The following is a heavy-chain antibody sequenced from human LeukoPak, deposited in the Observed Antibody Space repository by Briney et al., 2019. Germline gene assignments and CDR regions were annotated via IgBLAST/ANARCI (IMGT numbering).Heavy chain of an antibody. CDR2: ISSSSSYI. J-gene: IGHJ4*02. CDR3: ARGGRSSSSWYGY. D-gene: IGHD6-13*01. V-gene: IGHV3-21*01. Sequence: GRAPGKGLEWVSSISSSSSYIYYADSVKGRFTISRDNAKNSLYLQMNSLRAEDTAVYYCARGGRSSSSWYGYWGQGALVSVSS.